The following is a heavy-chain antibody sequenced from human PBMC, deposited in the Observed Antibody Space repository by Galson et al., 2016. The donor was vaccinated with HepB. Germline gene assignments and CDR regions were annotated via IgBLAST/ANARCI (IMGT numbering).Heavy chain of an antibody. CDR1: GGSMGGH. J-gene: IGHJ5*02. CDR2: IHDSGNT. CDR3: ARDPGWHHRWFGP. V-gene: IGHV4-59*01. Sequence: ETLSPTCTVSGGSMGGHWTWIRQPPGKGLEWIGYIHDSGNTAYNPSLESRVIISIDTSKSQFTLQMSAVTAADTALYYCARDPGWHHRWFGPWGQRALVTVSS.